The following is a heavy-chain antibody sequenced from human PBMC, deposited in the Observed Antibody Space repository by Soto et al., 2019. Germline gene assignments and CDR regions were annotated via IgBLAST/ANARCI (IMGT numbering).Heavy chain of an antibody. CDR2: IIPIFGTA. D-gene: IGHD3-22*01. CDR3: ARGWGYDSNDYYYAY. Sequence: QVQLVQSGAEVRKPGSSVKVSCKASGGTFSRHAISWVRQAPGQGLEWMGAIIPIFGTANHAQKFQGRVPIIADESTSSVYMKLSSLRSEDTAMYYCARGWGYDSNDYYYAYWGQGTLVIVS. J-gene: IGHJ4*02. V-gene: IGHV1-69*01. CDR1: GGTFSRHA.